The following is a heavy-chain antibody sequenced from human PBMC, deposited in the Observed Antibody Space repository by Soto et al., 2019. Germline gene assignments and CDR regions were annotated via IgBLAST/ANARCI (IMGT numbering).Heavy chain of an antibody. CDR1: GAIFSSNA. CDR2: IVPIFGRR. CDR3: ATGGRGYSYAPRFYFEY. D-gene: IGHD5-18*01. Sequence: QVRLEQSGAEGKKPGSSVKVTCKASGAIFSSNAISWVRQAPGQGLEWMGGIVPIFGRRNYSQKFQGRVTITADESTRTAYMELSSLKSEDTAVYYCATGGRGYSYAPRFYFEYCGQGTLVTVSS. V-gene: IGHV1-69*01. J-gene: IGHJ4*02.